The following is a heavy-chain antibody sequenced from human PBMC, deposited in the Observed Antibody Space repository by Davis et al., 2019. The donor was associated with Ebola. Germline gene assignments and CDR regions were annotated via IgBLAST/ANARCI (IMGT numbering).Heavy chain of an antibody. CDR2: MFYNGDT. Sequence: MPSETLSLTCSVSDGSINSFLWTWIRQPPGKGLEWVGCMFYNGDTKYNPALESRVTISVDTSKNQFSLRLSSVTAADTAMYYCVKDDVTAGRFNYWGQGSLVTVSS. V-gene: IGHV4-59*08. CDR3: VKDDVTAGRFNY. CDR1: DGSINSFL. D-gene: IGHD1-20*01. J-gene: IGHJ4*02.